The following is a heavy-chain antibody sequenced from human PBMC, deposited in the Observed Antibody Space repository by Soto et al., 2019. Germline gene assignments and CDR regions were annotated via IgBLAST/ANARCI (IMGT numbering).Heavy chain of an antibody. CDR1: GYTFTGYY. D-gene: IGHD2-15*01. Sequence: ASVKVSCKASGYTFTGYYMHWVRQAPGQVLEWMGWINPNSGGTNYAQKFQGWVTMTRDTSISTAYMELSSLRSEDTAVYYCAREEVVVAARGGFDPWGQGTLVTVSS. CDR2: INPNSGGT. J-gene: IGHJ5*02. CDR3: AREEVVVAARGGFDP. V-gene: IGHV1-2*04.